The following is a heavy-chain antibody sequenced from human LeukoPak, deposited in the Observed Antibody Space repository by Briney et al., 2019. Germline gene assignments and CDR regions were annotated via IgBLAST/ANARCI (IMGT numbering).Heavy chain of an antibody. CDR3: ARWGSGGLTLDY. J-gene: IGHJ4*02. Sequence: GGSVRLSCATSVFTFNYYSMHWVRQAPCKGLEWVAVIWNDATNKYYADSVKGRFTISKDNSRNTLNLQMDSLRAEDTAVYYCARWGSGGLTLDYWGQGTLVTVSS. D-gene: IGHD3-10*01. CDR1: VFTFNYYS. V-gene: IGHV3-33*01. CDR2: IWNDATNK.